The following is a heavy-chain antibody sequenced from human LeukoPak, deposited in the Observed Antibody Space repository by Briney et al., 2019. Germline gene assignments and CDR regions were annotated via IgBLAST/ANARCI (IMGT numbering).Heavy chain of an antibody. V-gene: IGHV1-2*02. J-gene: IGHJ4*02. CDR2: INPNSADT. D-gene: IGHD6-13*01. Sequence: ASVKVSCKASGYTFTGFYMHWVRQAPGQGLEWMGWINPNSADTDYAQKFLGRVTMTRDMSISTVYMELTRLRSDDTALYYCARWDGYSSSPDYWGQGTLVTVSS. CDR3: ARWDGYSSSPDY. CDR1: GYTFTGFY.